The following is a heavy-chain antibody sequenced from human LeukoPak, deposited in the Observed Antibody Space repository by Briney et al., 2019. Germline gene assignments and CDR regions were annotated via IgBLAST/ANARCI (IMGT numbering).Heavy chain of an antibody. CDR1: GGSISSYY. V-gene: IGHV4-59*01. CDR2: IYYSGTT. CDR3: ARGVYITAAQYAY. Sequence: RTSETLSLTCTVSGGSISSYYWSWIRQPPGKGREGSRYIYYSGTTNYNPSLKSRVTISVDTSKNQFSMKLSSVTAADTAVYYCARGVYITAAQYAYWGQGTLVTVSS. J-gene: IGHJ4*02. D-gene: IGHD6-13*01.